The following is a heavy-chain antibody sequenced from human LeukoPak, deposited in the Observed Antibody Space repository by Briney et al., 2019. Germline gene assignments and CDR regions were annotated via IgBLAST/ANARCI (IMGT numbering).Heavy chain of an antibody. CDR1: GFTFSSYS. J-gene: IGHJ4*02. CDR2: ISSGSSTI. D-gene: IGHD3-10*01. Sequence: PGGSLRLSCAASGFTFSSYSMNWVRQAPGKGLEWVSFISSGSSTIYYADSVKGRFTISRDNAKNSLYLQMNSLRAEDTAVYYCARVAYYGAEFWYWGQGTLVTVSS. V-gene: IGHV3-48*01. CDR3: ARVAYYGAEFWY.